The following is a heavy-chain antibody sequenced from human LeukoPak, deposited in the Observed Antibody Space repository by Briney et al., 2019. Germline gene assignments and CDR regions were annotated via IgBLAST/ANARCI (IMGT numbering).Heavy chain of an antibody. Sequence: GASVKVSCTASGYTFIGYYMHWVRHAPGQGLEWMGWINPNSGGTSYAQKFQGRVTMTRETSGTPAYMELSRLRSDDTAVYYCARSSGYDEPFEYWGQGTLGTVSS. CDR1: GYTFIGYY. CDR2: INPNSGGT. D-gene: IGHD5-12*01. J-gene: IGHJ4*02. V-gene: IGHV1-2*02. CDR3: ARSSGYDEPFEY.